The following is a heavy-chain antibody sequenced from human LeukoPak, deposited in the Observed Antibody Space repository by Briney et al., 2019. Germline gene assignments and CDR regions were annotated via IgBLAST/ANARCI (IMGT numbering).Heavy chain of an antibody. CDR3: ARPGGSYANYFDY. V-gene: IGHV4-39*01. D-gene: IGHD1-26*01. Sequence: PSETLSLTCTVSGGSISSSPYYWGWIRQPPGKGPEWIGSIYHSGSTHYNPSLKSRVTISVDTSKNQFSVKLNSVTAADTAVYYCARPGGSYANYFDYWGQGTLVTVSS. J-gene: IGHJ4*02. CDR2: IYHSGST. CDR1: GGSISSSPYY.